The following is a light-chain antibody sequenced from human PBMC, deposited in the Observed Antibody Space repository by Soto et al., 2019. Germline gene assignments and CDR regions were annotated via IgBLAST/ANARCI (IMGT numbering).Light chain of an antibody. CDR2: GAS. CDR3: QQYKSWAMFT. V-gene: IGKV3-15*01. Sequence: EIVMTQSPATLSVSPGERATLSCRASQSVSGSLAWYQQKPGQAPRLLIYGASTRATDFPARFSGSGSGTEFTLTISSLQSEDFSVYFCQQYKSWAMFTFGPGTKVEIK. J-gene: IGKJ3*01. CDR1: QSVSGS.